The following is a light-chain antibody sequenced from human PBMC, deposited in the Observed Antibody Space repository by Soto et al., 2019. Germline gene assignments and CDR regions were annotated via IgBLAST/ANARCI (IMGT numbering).Light chain of an antibody. Sequence: QSALTQPASVSGSPGQSITISCTGTSSDVGGHNYVSWHQHHPGKAPKLMIYDVSNRPSGFSNRFSGSKSGKTASLTISGLQPEDEGEYYCSSYTTSNTRQIVFGTGAKLTVL. CDR3: SSYTTSNTRQIV. CDR2: DVS. V-gene: IGLV2-14*03. CDR1: SSDVGGHNY. J-gene: IGLJ1*01.